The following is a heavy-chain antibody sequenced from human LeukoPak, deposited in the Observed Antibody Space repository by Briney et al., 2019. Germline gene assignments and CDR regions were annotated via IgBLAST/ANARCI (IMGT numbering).Heavy chain of an antibody. CDR1: GESFSYNY. D-gene: IGHD3-22*01. V-gene: IGHV4-34*01. CDR3: ARGLGPMSPSLDY. CDR2: INHSGRV. Sequence: SETLSLTCAVSGESFSYNYWTWVRQPPGKGLEWIGDINHSGRVNYRSSLKSRVTISADTSKSQFSLKLNAVTAADTAVYYCARGLGPMSPSLDYWGQGSLVTVSS. J-gene: IGHJ4*02.